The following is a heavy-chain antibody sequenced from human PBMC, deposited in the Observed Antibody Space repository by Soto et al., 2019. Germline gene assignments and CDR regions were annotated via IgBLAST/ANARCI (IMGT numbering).Heavy chain of an antibody. CDR3: AKDRRSGYHNWFDP. CDR2: ISGSGGST. D-gene: IGHD3-3*01. CDR1: GLTFSSYA. Sequence: GGALRLSCAASGLTFSSYAMSWVRQAPGKGLEWVSAISGSGGSTYYADSVKGRFTISRDNSKNTLYLQMNSLRAEDTAVYYCAKDRRSGYHNWFDPWGQGTLVTVSS. V-gene: IGHV3-23*01. J-gene: IGHJ5*02.